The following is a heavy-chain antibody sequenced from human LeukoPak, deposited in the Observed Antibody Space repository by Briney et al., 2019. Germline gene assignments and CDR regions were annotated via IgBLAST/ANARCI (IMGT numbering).Heavy chain of an antibody. J-gene: IGHJ4*02. CDR1: GYTFTGYY. V-gene: IGHV1-2*02. Sequence: ASVKVSCKASGYTFTGYYMHWARQAPGQGLEWMGWINPNSGGTNYAQKFQGRVTMTRDTSISTAYMELSRLRSDDTAVYYCARVLVGDIVVVPAAPGDYWGQGTLVTVSS. D-gene: IGHD2-2*01. CDR3: ARVLVGDIVVVPAAPGDY. CDR2: INPNSGGT.